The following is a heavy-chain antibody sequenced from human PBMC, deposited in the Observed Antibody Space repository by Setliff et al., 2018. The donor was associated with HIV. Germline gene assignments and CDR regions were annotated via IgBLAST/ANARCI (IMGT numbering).Heavy chain of an antibody. CDR1: GYTFTTYD. Sequence: GASVKVSCKASGYTFTTYDFHWVRQATGQGLEWMGWMNPNSGNTGYAQKFQGRLTMTRNTSISTAYMEVSSLRSEDTAVYYCARAPAKKAGTGSDHWGQGTLVTVSS. CDR3: ARAPAKKAGTGSDH. J-gene: IGHJ4*02. V-gene: IGHV1-8*02. CDR2: MNPNSGNT. D-gene: IGHD6-19*01.